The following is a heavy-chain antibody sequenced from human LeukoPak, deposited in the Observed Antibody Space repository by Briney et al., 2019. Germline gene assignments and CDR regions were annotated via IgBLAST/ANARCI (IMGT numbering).Heavy chain of an antibody. D-gene: IGHD2-15*01. CDR3: AKAKYCSGGSCYSFFDY. CDR1: GFTFSSYG. Sequence: GGSLRLSCAASGFTFSSYGMHWVRQAPGKGLEWVAVISYDGSNKYYAGSVKGRFAISRDNSKNTLYLQMNSLRAEDTAVYYCAKAKYCSGGSCYSFFDYWGQGTLVTVSS. J-gene: IGHJ4*02. CDR2: ISYDGSNK. V-gene: IGHV3-30*18.